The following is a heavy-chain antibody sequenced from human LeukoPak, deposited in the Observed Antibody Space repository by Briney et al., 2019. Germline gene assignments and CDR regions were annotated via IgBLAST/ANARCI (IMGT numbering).Heavy chain of an antibody. Sequence: SVKVSCKASGGTFSSYAISWVRQAPGQGLEWMGGIIPIFGTTNYAQKFQDRVTITADKSTSTACMELSSLRSEDTAVYYCARVVGLTGYSSSWYSGYYYCMDVWGKGTTVTVSS. V-gene: IGHV1-69*06. CDR1: GGTFSSYA. CDR2: IIPIFGTT. D-gene: IGHD6-13*01. CDR3: ARVVGLTGYSSSWYSGYYYCMDV. J-gene: IGHJ6*03.